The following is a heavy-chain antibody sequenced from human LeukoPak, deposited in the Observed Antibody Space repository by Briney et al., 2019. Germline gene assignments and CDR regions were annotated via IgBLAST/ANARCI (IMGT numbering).Heavy chain of an antibody. V-gene: IGHV1-18*01. CDR3: ARDRAELPEDYYDSSGYYGGWFDP. Sequence: GASVKVSCKASGYTFTSYGISWVRQAPGQGLEWMGWISAYNGNTNYAQKLQGRVTMTRDTSTSTVYMELSSLRSEDTAVYYCARDRAELPEDYYDSSGYYGGWFDPWGQGTLVTVSS. CDR1: GYTFTSYG. J-gene: IGHJ5*02. CDR2: ISAYNGNT. D-gene: IGHD3-22*01.